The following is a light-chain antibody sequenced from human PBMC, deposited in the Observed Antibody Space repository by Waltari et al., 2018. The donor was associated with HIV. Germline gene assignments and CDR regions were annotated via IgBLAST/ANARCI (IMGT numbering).Light chain of an antibody. CDR2: NNN. V-gene: IGLV1-44*01. J-gene: IGLJ2*01. CDR1: SSNIGSNP. Sequence: QSVLTQPPSASGTPGQRVTFSCSGSSSNIGSNPVDWYQKLPGTAPRLLIYNNNQRSSVVPARFSGSMSGTSASLAISGLQSEDEADYYCAAWDDSLNGHVLFGGGTKLTVL. CDR3: AAWDDSLNGHVL.